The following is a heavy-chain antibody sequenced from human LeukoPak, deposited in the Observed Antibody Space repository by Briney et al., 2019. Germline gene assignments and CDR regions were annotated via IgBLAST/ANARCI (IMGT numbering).Heavy chain of an antibody. J-gene: IGHJ6*02. CDR1: GYTSTSYG. CDR2: ISAYNGNT. V-gene: IGHV1-18*01. D-gene: IGHD6-6*01. CDR3: ARERGSSSSYYYYGMDV. Sequence: ASVKVSCKASGYTSTSYGISWVRQAPGQGLEWMGWISAYNGNTNYAQKLQGRVTMTTDTSTSTAYMELRSLRSDDTAVYYCARERGSSSSYYYYGMDVWGQGTTVTVSS.